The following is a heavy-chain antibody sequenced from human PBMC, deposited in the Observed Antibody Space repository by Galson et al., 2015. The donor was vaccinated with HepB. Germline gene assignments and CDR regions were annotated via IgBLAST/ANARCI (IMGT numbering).Heavy chain of an antibody. D-gene: IGHD2-2*01. V-gene: IGHV3-48*02. J-gene: IGHJ6*02. CDR2: ISSSSSTI. CDR3: ASFIVVVPAASDDRYYYGMDV. CDR1: GFTFSSYS. Sequence: SLRLSCAASGFTFSSYSMNWVRQAPGKGLEWVSYISSSSSTIYYADSVKGRFTISRDNAKNSLYLQMNSLRDEDTAVYYCASFIVVVPAASDDRYYYGMDVWGQGTMVTVSS.